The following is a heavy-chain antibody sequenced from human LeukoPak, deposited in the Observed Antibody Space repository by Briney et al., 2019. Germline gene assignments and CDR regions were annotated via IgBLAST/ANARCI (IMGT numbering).Heavy chain of an antibody. CDR3: ARSYSNYWSGYYYMDV. D-gene: IGHD4-11*01. J-gene: IGHJ6*03. Sequence: GGSLRLSCAASGFTVSSNYMSWVRQAPGKGLEWVSVIYSGGSTYYADSVKGRFTISRDNSKNTLYLQMNSLRAEDTAVYYCARSYSNYWSGYYYMDVWGKGTAVTVSS. CDR1: GFTVSSNY. V-gene: IGHV3-66*02. CDR2: IYSGGST.